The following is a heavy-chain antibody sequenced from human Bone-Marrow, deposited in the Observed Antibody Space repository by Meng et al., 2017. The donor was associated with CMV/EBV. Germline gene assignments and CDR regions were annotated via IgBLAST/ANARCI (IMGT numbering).Heavy chain of an antibody. J-gene: IGHJ6*02. Sequence: SVKVSCKASGGTFSSYAISWVRQAPGQGLEWMGGIIPIFGTANYAQKFQGRVTITTDESTSTAYMELSSLRSEDTAVYYCARLPGYCSSTSCYRYYYYGMDVWGQGTTVTVSS. CDR3: ARLPGYCSSTSCYRYYYYGMDV. CDR2: IIPIFGTA. CDR1: GGTFSSYA. V-gene: IGHV1-69*05. D-gene: IGHD2-2*01.